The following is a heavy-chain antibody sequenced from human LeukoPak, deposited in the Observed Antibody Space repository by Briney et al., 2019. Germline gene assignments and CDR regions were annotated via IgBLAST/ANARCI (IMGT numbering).Heavy chain of an antibody. CDR3: AKAVILWFGELFPFDY. V-gene: IGHV3-23*01. Sequence: PGGSLRLSCAASGFTFSSYAMSWVRQAPGKGLDWVSAISGSGGSTYYAHPVKGRFTISRDNFKNTLYLQMNSLRAEDTAVYYCAKAVILWFGELFPFDYWGQGTLVTVSS. CDR2: ISGSGGST. J-gene: IGHJ4*02. CDR1: GFTFSSYA. D-gene: IGHD3-10*01.